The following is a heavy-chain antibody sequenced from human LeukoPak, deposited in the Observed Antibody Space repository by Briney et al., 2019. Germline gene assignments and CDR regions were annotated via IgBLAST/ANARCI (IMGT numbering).Heavy chain of an antibody. V-gene: IGHV4-4*07. CDR2: IYPSGST. CDR1: VGSISTYY. Sequence: SETLSLTCTVSVGSISTYYGTWIRQPAGKGLEWIGRIYPSGSTHYNPSFKSRVTMSVDTSKNQFSLRLSSVTAADTAVYYCARGGDYYDRYFDYWGPGTLVTVSS. J-gene: IGHJ4*02. CDR3: ARGGDYYDRYFDY. D-gene: IGHD3-3*01.